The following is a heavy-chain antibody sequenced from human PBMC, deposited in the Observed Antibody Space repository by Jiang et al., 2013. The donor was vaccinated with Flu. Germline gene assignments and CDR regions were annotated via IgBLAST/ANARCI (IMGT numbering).Heavy chain of an antibody. CDR2: IYYSGST. CDR1: GGSISNDY. Sequence: SGSGLVKPSETLSLTCTVSGGSISNDYLSWIRQPQGRDWSGLGYIYYSGSTNYNPSLKSRVTISVDTSKNQFSLKLSSVTAADTAVYYCARGQVGATALFDYWGQGTLVTVSS. V-gene: IGHV4-59*01. CDR3: ARGQVGATALFDY. J-gene: IGHJ4*02. D-gene: IGHD1-26*01.